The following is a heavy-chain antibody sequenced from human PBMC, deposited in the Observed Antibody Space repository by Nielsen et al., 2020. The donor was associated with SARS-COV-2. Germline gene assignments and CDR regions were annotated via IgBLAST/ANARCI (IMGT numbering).Heavy chain of an antibody. CDR3: ARDRWSSGRDDLQY. D-gene: IGHD6-19*01. V-gene: IGHV3-30*04. Sequence: GESLKISCAASGFTLSSHAMHWVRQAPSKGLEWMAVISYDGRSKHYADAVKGRLTISRDNSKNTLYLQMDRLRPEDTAVYYCARDRWSSGRDDLQYWGLGTLVTVSS. J-gene: IGHJ4*02. CDR1: GFTLSSHA. CDR2: ISYDGRSK.